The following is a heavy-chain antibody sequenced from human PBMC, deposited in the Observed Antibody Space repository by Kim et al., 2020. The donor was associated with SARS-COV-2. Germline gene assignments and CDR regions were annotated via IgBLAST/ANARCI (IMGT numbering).Heavy chain of an antibody. CDR1: GGSVSSGSYY. CDR3: ARVGRGYGYYKMDV. CDR2: SANT. J-gene: IGHJ6*02. D-gene: IGHD2-21*02. V-gene: IGHV4-61*01. Sequence: SETLSLTCTVSGGSVSSGSYYWSWIRQPTGRGLEWIGFSANTNYNPSLESRVTISVDTSNNQFSLRLSSVTAADAAVYYCARVGRGYGYYKMDVWGQGTVVTVSS.